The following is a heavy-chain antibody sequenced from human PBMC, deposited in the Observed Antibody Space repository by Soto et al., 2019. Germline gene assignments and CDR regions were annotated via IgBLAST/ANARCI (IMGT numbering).Heavy chain of an antibody. J-gene: IGHJ4*02. V-gene: IGHV1-69*01. D-gene: IGHD1-26*01. Sequence: QVQLVQSGAEVKKPGSSVKVSCKASGGTFYYGISWVRQAPGQGLEWMGGIIPMSGTTNYAQKFQDRVTITADESTTTVHLELSSLRLEDTAGYYCARNGFSGSYWGNWGQGTLVTVAS. CDR1: GGTFYYG. CDR3: ARNGFSGSYWGN. CDR2: IIPMSGTT.